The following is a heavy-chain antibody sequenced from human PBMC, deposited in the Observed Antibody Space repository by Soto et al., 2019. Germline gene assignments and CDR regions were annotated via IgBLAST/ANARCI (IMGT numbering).Heavy chain of an antibody. V-gene: IGHV3-9*01. CDR2: ISWNSGSI. CDR3: AKGSNTYYYYYYLDV. CDR1: GFTFDDYA. J-gene: IGHJ6*03. Sequence: EVQLVESGGGLVQPGRSLRLSCAASGFTFDDYAMHWVRQAPGKGLEWVSGISWNSGSIGYADSVKGRFNISRDNAKNSLYLQMNSLRAEDTALYYCAKGSNTYYYYYYLDVWGKGTTVTVSS. D-gene: IGHD4-4*01.